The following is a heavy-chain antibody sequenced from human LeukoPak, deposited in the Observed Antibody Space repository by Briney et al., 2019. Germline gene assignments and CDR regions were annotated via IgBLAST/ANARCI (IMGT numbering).Heavy chain of an antibody. V-gene: IGHV1-2*02. D-gene: IGHD3-9*01. J-gene: IGHJ4*02. CDR3: ASWNFGCLGGTACHY. Sequence: GASVKVSCKASGYTFTGYYMHWVRQAPGQGLEWMGWINPNSGGTNYAQKFQGSVTMTRDTSISTAYMELSRLRSDDTAVYYCASWNFGCLGGTACHYWGQGTLVTVSS. CDR2: INPNSGGT. CDR1: GYTFTGYY.